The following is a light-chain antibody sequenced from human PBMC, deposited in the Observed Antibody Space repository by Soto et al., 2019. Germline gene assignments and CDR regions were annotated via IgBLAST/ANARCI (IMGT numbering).Light chain of an antibody. V-gene: IGKV1-5*03. CDR1: QSISSW. CDR3: QQYNSYPWT. J-gene: IGKJ2*02. Sequence: DIPMTQSPSTLSACVGDRVTITCRASQSISSWLAWYQQKPGKAPKLLIYKASSLESGVPSRFSGSGSGKEFTLTISSLQPDDFATYYCQQYNSYPWTFGQGTKLEIK. CDR2: KAS.